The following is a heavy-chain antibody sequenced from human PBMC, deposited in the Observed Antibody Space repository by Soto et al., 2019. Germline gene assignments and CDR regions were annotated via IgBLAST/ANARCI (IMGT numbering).Heavy chain of an antibody. CDR1: GFTFSSYW. CDR2: INSDGSST. Sequence: GGSLRLSCAASGFTFSSYWMHWVRQAPGKGLVWVSRINSDGSSTSYADSVKGRFTISRDNAKNTLYLQMNSLRAEDTAVYYCARDGLTGGYYYYYYYMDVWGKGTTVTVSS. V-gene: IGHV3-74*01. CDR3: ARDGLTGGYYYYYYYMDV. D-gene: IGHD7-27*01. J-gene: IGHJ6*03.